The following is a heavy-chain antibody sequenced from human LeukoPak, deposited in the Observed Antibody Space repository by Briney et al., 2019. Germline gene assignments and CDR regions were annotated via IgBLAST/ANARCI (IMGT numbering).Heavy chain of an antibody. CDR1: GFTFSGYA. J-gene: IGHJ4*02. D-gene: IGHD3-16*01. Sequence: GGSLRLSCAASGFTFSGYAMSWVRQAPGKGLEWVSGISGRGDNTYYADSVKGRFTISRDNSKNTLYLQMNSLRAEDTAVYYCAKAVGDYALDYWGQGTLVTVSS. CDR3: AKAVGDYALDY. V-gene: IGHV3-23*01. CDR2: ISGRGDNT.